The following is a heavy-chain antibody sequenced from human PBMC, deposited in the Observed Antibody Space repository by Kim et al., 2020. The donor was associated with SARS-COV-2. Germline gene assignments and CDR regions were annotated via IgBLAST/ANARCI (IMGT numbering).Heavy chain of an antibody. Sequence: GGSLRLSCAASGFTFSTYALSWVRQAPGKGLEWVSGISGNGGTTYYADSMKGRLAISRDNSQNTLYLQMHSLRPEDTAVYYCARRGATCSGRGAMCYYGDWGQGTLVTVSS. J-gene: IGHJ4*02. CDR2: ISGNGGTT. CDR1: GFTFSTYA. D-gene: IGHD6-19*01. CDR3: ARRGATCSGRGAMCYYGD. V-gene: IGHV3-23*01.